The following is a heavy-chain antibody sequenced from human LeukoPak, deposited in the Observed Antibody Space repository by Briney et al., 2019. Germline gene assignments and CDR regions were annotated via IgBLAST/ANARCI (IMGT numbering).Heavy chain of an antibody. CDR3: ARGKYDILTGYYAYYFDY. Sequence: SETLSLTCTVSGGSISSYYWSWIRQPAGKGLEGIGYIYYSGSTYYNPPLKSRVTISVDTSKNQFSLKLSSVTAADTAVYYCARGKYDILTGYYAYYFDYWGQGTLVTVSS. D-gene: IGHD3-9*01. V-gene: IGHV4-59*01. CDR1: GGSISSYY. J-gene: IGHJ4*02. CDR2: IYYSGST.